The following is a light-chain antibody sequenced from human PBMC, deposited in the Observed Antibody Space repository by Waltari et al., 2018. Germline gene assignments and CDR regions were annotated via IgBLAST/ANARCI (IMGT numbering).Light chain of an antibody. CDR2: DVS. J-gene: IGLJ1*01. Sequence: QSALTQPASVSGSPGQSITISCTGTSSAVGGYNYVSWYQQHPGKAPKLMIYDVSKRPSGVSNRFSGSKSGNTASLTISGLQAEDEADYYCCSYAGSSTFVLGTGTKVTVL. V-gene: IGLV2-23*02. CDR1: SSAVGGYNY. CDR3: CSYAGSSTFV.